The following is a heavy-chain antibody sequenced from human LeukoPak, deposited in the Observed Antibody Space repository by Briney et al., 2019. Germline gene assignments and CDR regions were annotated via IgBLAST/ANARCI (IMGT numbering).Heavy chain of an antibody. Sequence: GSLRLSCAASGFTFSSYWMSWVRQPPGKGLEWIGEIFHGGNTNYSPSLKSRVTISVDQSKNQFSLKLRSVTAADTAVYYCARTHTGYCSSSSCIQTFDYWGQGTLVTVSS. D-gene: IGHD2-2*01. CDR2: IFHGGNT. CDR1: GFTFSSYW. J-gene: IGHJ4*02. V-gene: IGHV4-4*02. CDR3: ARTHTGYCSSSSCIQTFDY.